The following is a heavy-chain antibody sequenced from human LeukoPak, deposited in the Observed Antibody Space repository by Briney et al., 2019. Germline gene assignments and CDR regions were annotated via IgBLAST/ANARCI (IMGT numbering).Heavy chain of an antibody. J-gene: IGHJ4*02. CDR1: GFTFSSYA. CDR2: ISGSGGST. D-gene: IGHD3-22*01. V-gene: IGHV3-23*01. CDR3: ANTYYYDSSGSDY. Sequence: GGSLRLSCAASGFTFSSYAMSWVRQAPGKGLEWASAISGSGGSTYYADSVKGRFTISRDNSKNTLYLQMNSLRAEDTAVYYCANTYYYDSSGSDYWGQGALVTVSS.